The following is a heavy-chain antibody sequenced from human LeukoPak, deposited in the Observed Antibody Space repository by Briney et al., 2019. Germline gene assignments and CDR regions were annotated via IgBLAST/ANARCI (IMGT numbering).Heavy chain of an antibody. V-gene: IGHV4-59*11. CDR1: GASTASHY. Sequence: SETLSLTCTVSGASTASHYWTWLRQPPGKELEWIAYMFDTVSTKFNPSLKSRLTLSVDTSKKQSSLRLSSVTAADTAVYYCATIKRGSTYGYFDFWGQGIKVTVSS. CDR2: MFDTVST. J-gene: IGHJ4*02. D-gene: IGHD5-18*01. CDR3: ATIKRGSTYGYFDF.